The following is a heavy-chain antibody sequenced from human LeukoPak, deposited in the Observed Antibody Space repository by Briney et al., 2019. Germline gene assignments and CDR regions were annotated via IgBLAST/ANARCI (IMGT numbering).Heavy chain of an antibody. D-gene: IGHD6-13*01. J-gene: IGHJ4*02. CDR3: ATGGGSSSFDY. CDR2: INHSGST. V-gene: IGHV4-34*01. CDR1: GGSFSGYY. Sequence: SETLSLTCAVYGGSFSGYYWSWIRQPPGKGLEWIGEINHSGSTNYNPSLKSRVTISVDTSKNQFSLKLRSVTAADTAVYYCATGGGSSSFDYWGQGTLVTVSS.